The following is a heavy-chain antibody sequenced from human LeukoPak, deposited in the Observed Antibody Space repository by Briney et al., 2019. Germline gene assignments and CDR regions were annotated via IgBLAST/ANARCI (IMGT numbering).Heavy chain of an antibody. CDR3: ATYYYDSSGSPFDY. V-gene: IGHV3-30*03. Sequence: GGSLRLSRAASGFTFSSYGMHWVRQAPGKGLEWVAVISYDGSNKYYADSVKGRFTTSRDNSKNTLYLQMNSLRAEDTAVYYCATYYYDSSGSPFDYWGQGTLVTVSS. J-gene: IGHJ4*02. CDR1: GFTFSSYG. D-gene: IGHD3-22*01. CDR2: ISYDGSNK.